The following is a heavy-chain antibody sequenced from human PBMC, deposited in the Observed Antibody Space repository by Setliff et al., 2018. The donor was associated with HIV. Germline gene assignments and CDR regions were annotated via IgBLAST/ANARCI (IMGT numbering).Heavy chain of an antibody. CDR1: GGSVSSNNYY. V-gene: IGHV4-39*01. CDR3: ARRNYYDSSDYPA. D-gene: IGHD3-22*01. Sequence: PSETLSLTCIVSGGSVSSNNYYWGWIRQPPGMGLEWIGSIYNSGRTYYNPSLKSRVTISVDTSKNQFSLRLSSVTAADTAVHYCARRNYYDSSDYPAWGQGALVTVSS. J-gene: IGHJ5*02. CDR2: IYNSGRT.